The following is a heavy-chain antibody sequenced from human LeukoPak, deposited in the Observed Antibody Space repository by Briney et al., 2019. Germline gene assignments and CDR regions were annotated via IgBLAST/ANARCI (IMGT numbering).Heavy chain of an antibody. Sequence: ASVKVSCKISGYTLNELSMHWVRQAPGKGLEWMGGFDLEDDETIYAQKFQGRVTMTEDTSTDTAYMELSSLRSDDTAVYYCATVNLSYGGKALDFQHWGQGTLVTVSS. CDR1: GYTLNELS. CDR2: FDLEDDET. V-gene: IGHV1-24*01. D-gene: IGHD4-23*01. CDR3: ATVNLSYGGKALDFQH. J-gene: IGHJ1*01.